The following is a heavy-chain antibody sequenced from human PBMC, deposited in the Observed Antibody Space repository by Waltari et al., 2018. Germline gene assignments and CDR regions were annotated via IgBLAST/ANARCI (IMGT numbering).Heavy chain of an antibody. CDR3: ARAFGGYSSSFDY. Sequence: QLQLQESGPGLVKPSETLSLTCTVSGGSISSCSYYWGWIRQPPGKGLEWIGSIYYSGSTYYNPSLKSRVTISVDTSKNQFSLKLSSVTAADTAVYYCARAFGGYSSSFDYWGQGTLVTVSS. CDR2: IYYSGST. J-gene: IGHJ4*02. D-gene: IGHD6-6*01. V-gene: IGHV4-39*07. CDR1: GGSISSCSYY.